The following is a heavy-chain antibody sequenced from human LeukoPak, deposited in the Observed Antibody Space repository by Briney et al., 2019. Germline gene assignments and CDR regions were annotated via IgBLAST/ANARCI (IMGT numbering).Heavy chain of an antibody. CDR3: ARHPGYNTRIFDY. Sequence: SSETLSLTCTVSVGPMNNYYWSWIRQAPGKGLEWIECIYYSGSTNYNPSLKSRVTISVDTSKNQFSLKLSSVTAADTAVYYCARHPGYNTRIFDYWGQGTLVTVSS. J-gene: IGHJ4*02. D-gene: IGHD6-13*01. CDR1: VGPMNNYY. V-gene: IGHV4-59*08. CDR2: IYYSGST.